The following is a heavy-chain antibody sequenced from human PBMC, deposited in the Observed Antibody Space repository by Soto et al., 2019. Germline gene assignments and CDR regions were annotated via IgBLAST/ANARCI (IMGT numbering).Heavy chain of an antibody. J-gene: IGHJ3*02. D-gene: IGHD3-10*01. V-gene: IGHV3-21*01. CDR2: ISTSSSSI. Sequence: PGGSLRLSCVASEFTFSSYNMNWVRQAPGKGLEWVSTISTSSSSIYYADSVKGRFTISRDNAKNSLYLQMSSLRAEDTAVYFCVREFNSESYYRARPTQSWAFDIWGQGTMVTVSS. CDR3: VREFNSESYYRARPTQSWAFDI. CDR1: EFTFSSYN.